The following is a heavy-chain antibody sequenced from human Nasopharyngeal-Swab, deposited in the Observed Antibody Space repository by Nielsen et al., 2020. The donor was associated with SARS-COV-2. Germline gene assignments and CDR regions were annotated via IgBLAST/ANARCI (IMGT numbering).Heavy chain of an antibody. CDR2: ISGYNGDT. CDR1: GYTFSSYG. Sequence: ASVKVSCKASGYTFSSYGITWVRQAPGQELEWMGWISGYNGDTNYAQKLQGRVTMTTDTSTSTAYMELGNLRSDDTAVYYCHVDRVSGSEDSYYFHAMDVWGQGTTVTVSS. J-gene: IGHJ6*02. CDR3: HVDRVSGSEDSYYFHAMDV. D-gene: IGHD6-19*01. V-gene: IGHV1-18*01.